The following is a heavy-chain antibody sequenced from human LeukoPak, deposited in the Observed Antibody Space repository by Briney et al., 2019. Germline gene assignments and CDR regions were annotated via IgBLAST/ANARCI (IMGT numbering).Heavy chain of an antibody. CDR3: ARADYFDWLFPEYYFDY. CDR1: GGSISSYH. J-gene: IGHJ4*02. V-gene: IGHV4-59*01. Sequence: NASETLSLTCTVSGGSISSYHWSWIRQPPGKGLEWIGYIYYSGSTNYNPSLKSRVTISVDTSKNQFSLKLSSVTAADTAVYYCARADYFDWLFPEYYFDYWGQGTLVTVSS. D-gene: IGHD3-9*01. CDR2: IYYSGST.